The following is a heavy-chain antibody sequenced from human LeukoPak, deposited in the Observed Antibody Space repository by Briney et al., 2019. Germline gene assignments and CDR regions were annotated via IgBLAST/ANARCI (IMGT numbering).Heavy chain of an antibody. Sequence: GGSLRLSCAASGFTFSSYAMSWVRQAPGKGLEWVSTISGSGAYTYYADSVKGRFTISRGNSKNTLYLQMNSLRAEDTAVYYCAKYFASGSYYKLPHWGQGTLVTVSS. CDR3: AKYFASGSYYKLPH. V-gene: IGHV3-23*01. D-gene: IGHD3-10*01. CDR1: GFTFSSYA. J-gene: IGHJ1*01. CDR2: ISGSGAYT.